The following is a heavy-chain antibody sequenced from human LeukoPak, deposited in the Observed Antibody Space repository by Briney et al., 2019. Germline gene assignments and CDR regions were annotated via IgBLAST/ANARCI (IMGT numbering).Heavy chain of an antibody. J-gene: IGHJ4*02. Sequence: GSLRLSCTASGFTFGDYAMSWFRQPPGKGLEWIGEINHSGSTNYNPSLKSRVTISVDTSKNQFSLKLSSVTAADTAVYYCASEGGAAGSLHWGQGTLVTVSS. CDR1: GFTFGDYA. CDR3: ASEGGAAGSLH. CDR2: INHSGST. V-gene: IGHV4-34*01. D-gene: IGHD6-13*01.